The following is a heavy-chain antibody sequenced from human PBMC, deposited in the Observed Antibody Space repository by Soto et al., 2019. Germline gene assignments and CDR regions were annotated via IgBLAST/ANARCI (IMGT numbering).Heavy chain of an antibody. CDR2: IYYSGST. CDR1: GDSMTYSY. V-gene: IGHV4-59*08. Sequence: QVQLQESGPGQVKPSETLSLTCTVSGDSMTYSYWSWIRLLPGKGLEWVGYIYYSGSTSYNPSLRRRVIMSVDTSKGQFSLQLQSVTAADTAIYYCARTVLGPDILADQFVDYYYYMDVWGQGTTVTVSS. CDR3: ARTVLGPDILADQFVDYYYYMDV. J-gene: IGHJ6*03. D-gene: IGHD3-9*01.